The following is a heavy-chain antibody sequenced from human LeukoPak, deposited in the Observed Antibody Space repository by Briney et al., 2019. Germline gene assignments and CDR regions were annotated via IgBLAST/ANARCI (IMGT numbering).Heavy chain of an antibody. CDR1: GGSFSGYY. CDR2: INHSGST. D-gene: IGHD3-10*01. CDR3: ARGRVFGYGSGSYSGYYYGMDV. Sequence: SETLSLTCAVYGGSFSGYYWSWIRHPPGKGLEWIGEINHSGSTNYNPSLKSRVTVSVDTSKNQFSLKLSSVTAADTAVYYCARGRVFGYGSGSYSGYYYGMDVWGQGTTVTVSS. V-gene: IGHV4-34*01. J-gene: IGHJ6*02.